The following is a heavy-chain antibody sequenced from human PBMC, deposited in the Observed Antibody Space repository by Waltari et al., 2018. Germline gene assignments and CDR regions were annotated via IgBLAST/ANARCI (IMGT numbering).Heavy chain of an antibody. CDR2: IYPGDSDT. J-gene: IGHJ3*02. CDR3: ASPTLIAAAGRDDAFDI. Sequence: EVQLVQSGAEVKKPGESLKISCKGSGYSFTSYWIGWVRQMPGKGLEWMGIIYPGDSDTRYSPSFQGQVTISADKSISTAYLQWSSLKASDTAMYYCASPTLIAAAGRDDAFDIWGQGTMVIVSS. CDR1: GYSFTSYW. V-gene: IGHV5-51*03. D-gene: IGHD6-13*01.